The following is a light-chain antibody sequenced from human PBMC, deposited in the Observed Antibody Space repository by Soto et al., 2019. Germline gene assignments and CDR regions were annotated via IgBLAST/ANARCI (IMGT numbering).Light chain of an antibody. V-gene: IGKV3-15*01. CDR1: QSVSSN. CDR3: QKYNNWPTWT. Sequence: EIVMTQSPATLSVSPGERATLSCRASQSVSSNLAWYQQKPGQAPRLLIYGASTRATVIPARFSGSGSGTEFTLTISSLQSEDFAVYYCQKYNNWPTWTFGQGPKVEIK. J-gene: IGKJ1*01. CDR2: GAS.